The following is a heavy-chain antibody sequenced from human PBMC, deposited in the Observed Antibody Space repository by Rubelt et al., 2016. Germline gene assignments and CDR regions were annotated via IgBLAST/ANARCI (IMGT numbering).Heavy chain of an antibody. J-gene: IGHJ4*02. CDR3: ARLSGSSSSKACFDY. CDR2: INSDGSST. D-gene: IGHD6-6*01. CDR1: GFTFNKYS. Sequence: GGLVQPGGSLRLSCAASGFTFNKYSMHWVRQAPGKGLVWVSRINSDGSSTSYADSVKGRFTISRDNAKNTLYLQMNSLRAEDTAVYYCARLSGSSSSKACFDYWGQGTLVTVSS. V-gene: IGHV3-74*01.